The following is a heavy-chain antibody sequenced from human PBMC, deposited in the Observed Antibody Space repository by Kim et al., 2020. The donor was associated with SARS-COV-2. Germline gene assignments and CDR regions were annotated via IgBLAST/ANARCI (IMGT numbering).Heavy chain of an antibody. J-gene: IGHJ2*01. CDR2: IHDRGDT. Sequence: SETLSLTCTVSGGSISGFYWSWIRQSPGKGLEWIAYIHDRGDTTSNPSLKSRVTITLDTSKRQFSLNLHSVTAADTALYYCAKHPRTAATGNYRFDLWGRGTLVTVSS. CDR1: GGSISGFY. V-gene: IGHV4-59*08. D-gene: IGHD4-4*01. CDR3: AKHPRTAATGNYRFDL.